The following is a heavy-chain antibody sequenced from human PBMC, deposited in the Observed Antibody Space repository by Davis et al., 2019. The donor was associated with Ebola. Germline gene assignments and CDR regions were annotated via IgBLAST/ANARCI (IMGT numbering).Heavy chain of an antibody. CDR3: ARAASVITGGWFDP. CDR2: IYHSGST. J-gene: IGHJ5*02. D-gene: IGHD3-16*01. V-gene: IGHV4-30-2*01. CDR1: GGSISSGGYS. Sequence: SETLSLTCAVSGGSISSGGYSWSWIRQPPGKGLEWIGYIYHSGSTYYNPSLKSRVTISVDRSKNQFSLKLSSVTAADTAVYYCARAASVITGGWFDPWGQGTLVTVSS.